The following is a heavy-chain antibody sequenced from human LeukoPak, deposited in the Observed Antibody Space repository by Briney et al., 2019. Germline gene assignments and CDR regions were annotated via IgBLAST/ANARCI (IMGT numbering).Heavy chain of an antibody. CDR2: IYHNGNS. V-gene: IGHV4-59*01. J-gene: IGHJ4*02. CDR1: GDSFNEYY. CDR3: ARDGGLQSHFDY. D-gene: IGHD5-24*01. Sequence: SETLSLTCSVFGDSFNEYYWNWVWQPPGKGLQWIGYIYHNGNSNYNPSLKGRLTISVDTAKNQFSLKLTSVTAADTAVYYCARDGGLQSHFDYWGQGALVTVSS.